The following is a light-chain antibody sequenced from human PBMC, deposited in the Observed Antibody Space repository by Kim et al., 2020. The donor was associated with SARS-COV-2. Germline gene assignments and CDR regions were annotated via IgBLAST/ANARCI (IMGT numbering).Light chain of an antibody. Sequence: ATVQLTCTLSSGHSSYAIAWHQQQPKKGPRYLMKLNSDGSHSKGDGIPDRFSGSSSGAERYLTISSLQSEDEADYYCQTWGTGIRVFGGGTQLTVL. J-gene: IGLJ3*02. CDR2: LNSDGSH. V-gene: IGLV4-69*01. CDR1: SGHSSYA. CDR3: QTWGTGIRV.